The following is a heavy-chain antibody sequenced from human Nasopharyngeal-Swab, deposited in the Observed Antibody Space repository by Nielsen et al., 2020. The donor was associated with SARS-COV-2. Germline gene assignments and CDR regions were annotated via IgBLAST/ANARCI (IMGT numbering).Heavy chain of an antibody. J-gene: IGHJ4*02. CDR3: VREEWYSFDY. V-gene: IGHV3-72*01. D-gene: IGHD1-1*01. Sequence: VRQAPGKGLEWVGRTRKRGNTYATEYAASVKGRFTISRDDSANSLYLQMNSLKTEDTAVYFCVREEWYSFDYWGQGTLVTVSS. CDR2: TRKRGNTYAT.